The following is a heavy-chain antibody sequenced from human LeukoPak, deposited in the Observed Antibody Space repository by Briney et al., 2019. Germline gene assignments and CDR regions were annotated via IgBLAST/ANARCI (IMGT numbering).Heavy chain of an antibody. J-gene: IGHJ6*03. CDR2: ISSSGSTI. D-gene: IGHD7-27*01. V-gene: IGHV3-48*03. Sequence: GGSLRLSCAASGFTFSSYEMNWVRQAPGKGLEWVSYISSSGSTIYYADSVKGRFTISSDNAKNSLYLQMNSLRAEDTAVYYCARDPSGYYYYMDVWGKGTTVTVSS. CDR3: ARDPSGYYYYMDV. CDR1: GFTFSSYE.